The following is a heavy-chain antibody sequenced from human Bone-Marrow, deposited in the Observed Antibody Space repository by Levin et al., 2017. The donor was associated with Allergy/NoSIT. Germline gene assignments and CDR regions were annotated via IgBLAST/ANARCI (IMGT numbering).Heavy chain of an antibody. Sequence: SQTLSLTCTVTGGSINSEYYWNWNRHCPGKGLEWIGYIYHSGYTNYNPSLRGRLIISADTSNNQFSLKLTSVTAADTAVYYCARSSHILTGYGFRFGPWGQGTLVTVSS. CDR2: IYHSGYT. D-gene: IGHD3-9*01. CDR3: ARSSHILTGYGFRFGP. CDR1: GGSINSEYY. J-gene: IGHJ5*02. V-gene: IGHV4-31*03.